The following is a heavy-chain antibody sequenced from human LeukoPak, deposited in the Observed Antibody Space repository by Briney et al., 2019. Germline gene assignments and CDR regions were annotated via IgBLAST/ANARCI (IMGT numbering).Heavy chain of an antibody. CDR1: GGSISSSNL. J-gene: IGHJ5*02. Sequence: PSETLSLTCAVSGGSISSSNLWSWVRQPPGKGLEWIGEIYHSGSTNYNPSLKSRVTIPVDKSKNQISLKLSSVTAADTAVYYCARSFRYSGYDYWFDPWGQGTQVTVSS. CDR3: ARSFRYSGYDYWFDP. V-gene: IGHV4-4*02. CDR2: IYHSGST. D-gene: IGHD5-12*01.